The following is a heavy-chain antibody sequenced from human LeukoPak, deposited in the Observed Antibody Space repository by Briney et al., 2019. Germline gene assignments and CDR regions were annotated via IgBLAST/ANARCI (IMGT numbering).Heavy chain of an antibody. J-gene: IGHJ5*02. CDR3: ARKGRSTKNWFDP. Sequence: PSETLSLTCAVYGGSLSGYYWSWIRQPPGRGREWIGEINHSGRTNSNPSLKSRVTISVDTSKNQCTLKLSSVTAADTAVYYCARKGRSTKNWFDPWGQGTLVTVSS. D-gene: IGHD3-10*01. CDR2: INHSGRT. V-gene: IGHV4-34*01. CDR1: GGSLSGYY.